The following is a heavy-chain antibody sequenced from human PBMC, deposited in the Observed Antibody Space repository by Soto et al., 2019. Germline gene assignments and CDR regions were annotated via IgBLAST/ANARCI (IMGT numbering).Heavy chain of an antibody. J-gene: IGHJ4*02. D-gene: IGHD6-13*01. CDR2: IWYDGTNE. V-gene: IGHV3-33*03. Sequence: QVQLVESGGGVVQPGRSLRLSCAASGFIFSAHAMHWVRQAPGKGLEWVAVIWYDGTNEYYADSVKGRFTISRDNSKNTLHLQMNSLRGEVTAVYYCAIAGFRTTGYGTPITYWGQGTLVTVSP. CDR3: AIAGFRTTGYGTPITY. CDR1: GFIFSAHA.